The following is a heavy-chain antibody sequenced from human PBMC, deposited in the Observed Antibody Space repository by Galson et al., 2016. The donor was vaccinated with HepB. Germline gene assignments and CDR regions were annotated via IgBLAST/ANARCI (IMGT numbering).Heavy chain of an antibody. CDR1: GYTFTSHY. V-gene: IGHV1-46*01. D-gene: IGHD3-9*01. CDR2: INPTGGSA. J-gene: IGHJ4*02. Sequence: SVKVSCKASGYTFTSHYMHWVRQAPGQGLEWMGIINPTGGSASYPQKFQGRVTMTRDTSTSTVYMELSSLRSEDTAVYYCAGDGPADLLTGYPLYYFDYWGQGTLVTVSS. CDR3: AGDGPADLLTGYPLYYFDY.